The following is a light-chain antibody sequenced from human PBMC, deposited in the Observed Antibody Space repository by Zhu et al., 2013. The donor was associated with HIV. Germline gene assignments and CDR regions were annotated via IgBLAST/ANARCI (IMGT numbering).Light chain of an antibody. CDR1: QSVRGDF. V-gene: IGKV3-20*01. CDR3: QQYGDSPIT. Sequence: DIVLTQSPGTLSLSPGERATLSCRASQSVRGDFLAWYQQKPGQAPRVVIYGASSRATGIPDRFSGSGSGTDFTLTINRLQPDDFAVYYCQQYGDSPITFGQGTRLQIK. J-gene: IGKJ5*01. CDR2: GAS.